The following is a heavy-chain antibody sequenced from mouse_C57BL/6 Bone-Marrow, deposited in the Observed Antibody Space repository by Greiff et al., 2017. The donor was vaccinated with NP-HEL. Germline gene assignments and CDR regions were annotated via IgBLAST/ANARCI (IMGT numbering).Heavy chain of an antibody. V-gene: IGHV3-6*01. Sequence: EVKLQESGPGLVKPSQSLSLTCSVTGYSITSGYYWNWIRQFPGNKLEWMGYISYDGSNNYNPSLKNRISITHDTSKNQFFLKLNAVTTEDTATYYCARDGGYYGDYWGQGTTLTVSS. CDR2: ISYDGSN. D-gene: IGHD1-1*01. J-gene: IGHJ2*01. CDR1: GYSITSGYY. CDR3: ARDGGYYGDY.